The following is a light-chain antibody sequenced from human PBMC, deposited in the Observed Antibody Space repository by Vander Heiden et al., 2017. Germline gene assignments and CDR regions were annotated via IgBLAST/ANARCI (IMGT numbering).Light chain of an antibody. CDR2: GKK. CDR3: YSRDSSGNPL. J-gene: IGLJ2*01. V-gene: IGLV3-19*01. Sequence: SSELTQDPVVSVALGQTVTTTCQGDSLRSFYASWYQQKPGQAPVLVIYGKKNRPSGIPDRVSNSNSGNTASLTITGAQAEDEADYDCYSRDSSGNPLFGGGTRLTVL. CDR1: SLRSFY.